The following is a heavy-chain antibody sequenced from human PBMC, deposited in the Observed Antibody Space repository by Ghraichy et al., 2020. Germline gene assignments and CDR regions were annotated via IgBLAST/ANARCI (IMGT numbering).Heavy chain of an antibody. V-gene: IGHV4-59*08. CDR3: ARSVKYYDFWSGIYYYYYYMDV. D-gene: IGHD3-3*01. J-gene: IGHJ6*03. CDR1: GGSISSYY. CDR2: IYYSGST. Sequence: SETLSLTCTVSGGSISSYYWSWIRQPPGKGLEWIGYIYYSGSTNYNPSLKSRVTISVDTSKNQFSLKLSSVTAADTAVYYCARSVKYYDFWSGIYYYYYYMDVWGKGTTVTVSS.